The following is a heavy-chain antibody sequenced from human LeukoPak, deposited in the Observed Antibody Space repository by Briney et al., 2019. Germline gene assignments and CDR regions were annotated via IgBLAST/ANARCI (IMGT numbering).Heavy chain of an antibody. J-gene: IGHJ5*02. V-gene: IGHV1-2*02. CDR2: INPNSGGT. CDR3: ARNRGQLGNWSDP. D-gene: IGHD6-6*01. Sequence: GASVKVSCKASGYTFTGYYMHWVRQAPGQGLEWMGWINPNSGGTNYAQKFQGRVTMTRDTSISTAYMELSRLRSDDTAVYYCARNRGQLGNWSDPWGQGTLVTVSS. CDR1: GYTFTGYY.